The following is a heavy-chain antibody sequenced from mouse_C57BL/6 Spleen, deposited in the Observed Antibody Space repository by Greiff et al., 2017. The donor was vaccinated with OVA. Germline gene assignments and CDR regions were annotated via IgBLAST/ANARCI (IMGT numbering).Heavy chain of an antibody. V-gene: IGHV1-42*01. D-gene: IGHD2-3*01. CDR2: INPSTGGT. J-gene: IGHJ2*01. CDR3: ARAPYDYSDY. CDR1: GYSFTGYY. Sequence: EVQRVESGPELVKPGASVKISCKASGYSFTGYYMNWVKQSPEKSLEWIGEINPSTGGTTYNQKFKAKATLTVYKSSSTAYMQLKSLTSEDSAVYYCARAPYDYSDYWGQGTTLTVSS.